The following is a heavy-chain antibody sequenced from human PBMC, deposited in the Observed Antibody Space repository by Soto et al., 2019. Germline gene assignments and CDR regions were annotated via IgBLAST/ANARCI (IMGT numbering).Heavy chain of an antibody. V-gene: IGHV4-31*03. Sequence: QVQLQESGPGLVKPSQTLSLTCTVSGGSISSDGYYWSWIRQHPGKGLEWIGYIYYSGSSYYSPSLTSRVTISIDTSKNQFSLRLSSVTAADTAVYYCALWNGYYRWFDAWGQGTLVTVSS. CDR3: ALWNGYYRWFDA. CDR2: IYYSGSS. CDR1: GGSISSDGYY. D-gene: IGHD3-3*01. J-gene: IGHJ5*02.